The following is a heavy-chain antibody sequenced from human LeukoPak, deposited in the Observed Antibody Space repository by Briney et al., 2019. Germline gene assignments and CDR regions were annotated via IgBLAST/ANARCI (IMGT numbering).Heavy chain of an antibody. J-gene: IGHJ3*02. CDR2: ISSNGGST. D-gene: IGHD1-26*01. CDR1: GFTFSSYA. V-gene: IGHV3-64*01. CDR3: ARVLRGSDGAFDI. Sequence: GGSLRLSCAASGFTFSSYAMHWVRQAPGKGLEYVTAISSNGGSTYYANFVKGRFTISRDNSKNTLYLQMGSLRAEDMAVYYCARVLRGSDGAFDIWGQGTMVTVSS.